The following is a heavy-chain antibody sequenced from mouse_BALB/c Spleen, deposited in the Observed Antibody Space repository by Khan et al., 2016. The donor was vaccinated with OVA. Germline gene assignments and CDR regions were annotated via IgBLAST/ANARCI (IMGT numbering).Heavy chain of an antibody. CDR1: GFSLSRYN. J-gene: IGHJ4*01. CDR3: ARAYYRSDGYYAMDY. D-gene: IGHD2-14*01. Sequence: QVQLQQSGPGLVAPSQSLSITCTVSGFSLSRYNIHWVRQPPGKGLEWLGMIWGGGGTDYNSTLKSRLSISKDNSKSQVFLKMNSRQTDDSAMYYCARAYYRSDGYYAMDYWGQGTSVTVSS. V-gene: IGHV2-6-4*01. CDR2: IWGGGGT.